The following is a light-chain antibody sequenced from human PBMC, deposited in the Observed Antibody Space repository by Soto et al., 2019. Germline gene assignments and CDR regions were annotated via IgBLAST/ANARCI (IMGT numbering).Light chain of an antibody. CDR2: AAS. Sequence: EIQMTQSPSSLSASVRDRVTITCRASQSISSYLNWYQQKPGKAPKLLIYAASSLQSGVPSRFSGSGSGTDFTLTISSLQPEDFATYYCQQSCSTPSITFGQGTRLEIK. V-gene: IGKV1-39*01. CDR1: QSISSY. J-gene: IGKJ5*01. CDR3: QQSCSTPSIT.